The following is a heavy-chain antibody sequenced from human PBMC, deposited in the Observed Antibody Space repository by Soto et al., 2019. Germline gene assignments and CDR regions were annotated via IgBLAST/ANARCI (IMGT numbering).Heavy chain of an antibody. CDR2: IDPSDSYT. D-gene: IGHD3-10*01. J-gene: IGHJ5*02. Sequence: EESLKISWKGSGYSFTSYWISWVRQMPGKGLEWMGRIDPSDSYTNYRPSFQGHVTISADKSISTAYLQWSSLKASDTAMYYCARHDYYGLGSYYNFNWFDPWGPGTLVTVSS. CDR1: GYSFTSYW. CDR3: ARHDYYGLGSYYNFNWFDP. V-gene: IGHV5-10-1*01.